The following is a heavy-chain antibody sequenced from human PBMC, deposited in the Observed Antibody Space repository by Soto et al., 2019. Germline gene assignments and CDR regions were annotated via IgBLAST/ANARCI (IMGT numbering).Heavy chain of an antibody. CDR1: GFSFSTYN. CDR2: ISTTSFTT. CDR3: ARDRCYDGTCYSASDS. D-gene: IGHD2-15*01. J-gene: IGHJ5*01. V-gene: IGHV3-48*02. Sequence: PGGSLRLSCAASGFSFSTYNMDWVRQAPGKGPEWIAYISTTSFTTYYADSVKGRFTISRDNDRNSLYLEMNSLRDEDTAVYYCARDRCYDGTCYSASDSWGQGTLVTVSS.